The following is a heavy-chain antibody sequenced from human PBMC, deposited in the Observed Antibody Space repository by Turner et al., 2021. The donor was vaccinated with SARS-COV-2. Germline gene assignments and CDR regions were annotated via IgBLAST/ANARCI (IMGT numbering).Heavy chain of an antibody. CDR2: ISYDGSNK. CDR3: AKGWLQSGDAFDI. CDR1: GFTFSSYG. Sequence: QVQLVESGGGVVQPGRSLRLSCAASGFTFSSYGMHWVRQAPGKGLEGVAVISYDGSNKYYADSVKGRFTISRDNSKNTLYLQMNSLRAEDTAVYYCAKGWLQSGDAFDIWGQGTTVTISS. J-gene: IGHJ3*02. D-gene: IGHD5-12*01. V-gene: IGHV3-30*18.